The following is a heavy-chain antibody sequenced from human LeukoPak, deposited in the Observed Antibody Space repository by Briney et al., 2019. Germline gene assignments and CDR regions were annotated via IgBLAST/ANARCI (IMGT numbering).Heavy chain of an antibody. D-gene: IGHD5-18*01. CDR3: ARHPAMDGGGFDY. CDR1: GYSFTSYW. Sequence: GESLKISCQGSGYSFTSYWIGWVRQMPGKGLEWMGIIYLGDSDTRYSPSFQGQVTISADKSISTAYLQWSSLKASDTAMYYCARHPAMDGGGFDYWGQGTLVTVSS. CDR2: IYLGDSDT. V-gene: IGHV5-51*01. J-gene: IGHJ4*02.